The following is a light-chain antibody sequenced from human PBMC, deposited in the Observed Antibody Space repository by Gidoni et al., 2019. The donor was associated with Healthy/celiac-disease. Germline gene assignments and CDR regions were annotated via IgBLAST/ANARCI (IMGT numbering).Light chain of an antibody. J-gene: IGLJ1*01. CDR2: DVS. Sequence: QSALTQPRSVSRSPGQSVPISCTGTSSDVGGYNYVSWYQQDPGKAPKLMIYDVSKRPSGVPDRFSGSKSGNTASLTISGLQAEDEADYYCCSYAGSYTFSYVFGTGTKVTVL. CDR3: CSYAGSYTFSYV. CDR1: SSDVGGYNY. V-gene: IGLV2-11*01.